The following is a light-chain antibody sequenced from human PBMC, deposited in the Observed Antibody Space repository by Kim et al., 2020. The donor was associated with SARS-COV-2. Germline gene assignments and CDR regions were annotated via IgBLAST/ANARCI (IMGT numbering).Light chain of an antibody. CDR3: QQSYNNPYT. J-gene: IGKJ2*01. V-gene: IGKV1-39*01. CDR2: AAS. Sequence: SASVGDRVTITCRASQSINSSLNWYQQKPGKAPKLLIYAASSLQSGVPSRFSGSGSGTDFTLTISSLQPEDFATYYCQQSYNNPYTFGQGTKLEI. CDR1: QSINSS.